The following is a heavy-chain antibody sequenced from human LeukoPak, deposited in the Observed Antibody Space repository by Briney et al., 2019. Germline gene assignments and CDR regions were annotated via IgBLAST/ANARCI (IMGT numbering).Heavy chain of an antibody. J-gene: IGHJ6*03. CDR1: GFTFTNYG. D-gene: IGHD3-10*01. Sequence: GGSLRLSCAAAGFTFTNYGMSWVRQTPGKGLEWVSRVSASGGRTYYADSVKGRFTISRDNSKNTLYLQMNSLKGDDTAVYYCAKDSAFYYIDVWGKGTTVIISS. V-gene: IGHV3-23*01. CDR2: VSASGGRT. CDR3: AKDSAFYYIDV.